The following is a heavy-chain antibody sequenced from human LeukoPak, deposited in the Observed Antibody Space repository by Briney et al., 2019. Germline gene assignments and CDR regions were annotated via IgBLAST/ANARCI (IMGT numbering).Heavy chain of an antibody. CDR2: IRYDGSNK. D-gene: IGHD3-16*02. CDR3: AKGGSYRSQPYFDY. Sequence: GGSLRLSCAASGFTFSSYGMHWVRQAPGKGLEWVAFIRYDGSNKYYADSVKGRFTISRDNSKNTLYLLMNGLSPEDTAVYYCAKGGSYRSQPYFDYWGQGTPVTVSS. J-gene: IGHJ4*02. CDR1: GFTFSSYG. V-gene: IGHV3-30*02.